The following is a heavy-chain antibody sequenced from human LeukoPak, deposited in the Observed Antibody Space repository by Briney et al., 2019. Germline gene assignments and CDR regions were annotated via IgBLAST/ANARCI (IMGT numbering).Heavy chain of an antibody. D-gene: IGHD2/OR15-2a*01. V-gene: IGHV3-21*01. CDR1: GFTFTSYS. J-gene: IGHJ3*02. CDR2: ISSTNNYI. Sequence: GGSLRLSCAASGFTFTSYSMTWVRQAPGKGLEWVSSISSTNNYIYYADSVKGRFTISRDNAKNSLYLQMNSLRAEDTAVYYCARVPRVLYAFDIWGQGTMVTVSS. CDR3: ARVPRVLYAFDI.